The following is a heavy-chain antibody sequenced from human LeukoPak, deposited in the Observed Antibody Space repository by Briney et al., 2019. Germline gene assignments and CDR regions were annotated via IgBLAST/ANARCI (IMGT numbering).Heavy chain of an antibody. V-gene: IGHV3-23*01. CDR3: AKMRGMPREAYHFDR. CDR1: GFTFNIYT. Sequence: GGSLRLSCAASGFTFNIYTMSWVRQAQGKGLEWISAVGSGGTRYYADSVKGRFTISRDNSANTVSLQMDSLRADDTAMYYCAKMRGMPREAYHFDRWGQGTLVAVSS. CDR2: VGSGGTR. D-gene: IGHD1-26*01. J-gene: IGHJ4*02.